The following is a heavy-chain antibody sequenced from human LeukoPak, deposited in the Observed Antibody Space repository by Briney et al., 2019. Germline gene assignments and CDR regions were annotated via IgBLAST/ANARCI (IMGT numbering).Heavy chain of an antibody. CDR3: ARVGYSSSWYYFDY. D-gene: IGHD6-13*01. CDR1: GGSFSGYY. J-gene: IGHJ4*02. CDR2: INHSGST. Sequence: SETLSLTCAVYGGSFSGYYWSWVRQPPGKGLEWIGEINHSGSTNYNPSLKSRVTISVDTSKNQFSLKLSSVTAADTAVYYCARVGYSSSWYYFDYWGQGTLVTVSS. V-gene: IGHV4-34*01.